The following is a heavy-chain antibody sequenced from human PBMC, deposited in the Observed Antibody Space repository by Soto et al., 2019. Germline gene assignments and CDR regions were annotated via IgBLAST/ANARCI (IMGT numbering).Heavy chain of an antibody. D-gene: IGHD5-12*01. CDR2: IYHSGST. Sequence: SLTCAVSGYSISSGYYWGWIRQPPGKGLEWIGSIYHSGSTYYNPSLKSRVTISVDTSKNQFSLKLSSVTAADTAVYYCARDPSRATAKWFDPWGQGTLVTVSS. J-gene: IGHJ5*02. V-gene: IGHV4-38-2*02. CDR1: GYSISSGYY. CDR3: ARDPSRATAKWFDP.